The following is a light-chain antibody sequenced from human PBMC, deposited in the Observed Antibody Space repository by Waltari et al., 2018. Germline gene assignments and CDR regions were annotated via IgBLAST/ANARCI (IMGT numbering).Light chain of an antibody. CDR1: SSDLGGYNY. Sequence: QSALTQPPSASGSPGQSDTISCTGTSSDLGGYNYVSWYHQHPGKAPKLVIYEVSNLPSGVPERFSGSNSGNTASRTVSGLQAEDEADYYCSSNAGSNNFVFGTGTKVTVL. CDR3: SSNAGSNNFV. CDR2: EVS. V-gene: IGLV2-8*01. J-gene: IGLJ1*01.